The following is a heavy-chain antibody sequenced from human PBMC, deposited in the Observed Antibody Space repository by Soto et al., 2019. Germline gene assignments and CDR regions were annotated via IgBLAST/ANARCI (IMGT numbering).Heavy chain of an antibody. D-gene: IGHD5-12*01. V-gene: IGHV1-69*01. CDR2: IIPIFGTA. CDR3: AREEMATIRGYYYGMDV. Sequence: QVQLVQSGAEVKKPGSSLKVSCKASGGTFSSYAISWVRQAPGQGLEWMGGIIPIFGTANYAQKFQGRVTITADESTSTAYMELSSLRSEDTAVYYCAREEMATIRGYYYGMDVWGQGTTVTVSS. CDR1: GGTFSSYA. J-gene: IGHJ6*02.